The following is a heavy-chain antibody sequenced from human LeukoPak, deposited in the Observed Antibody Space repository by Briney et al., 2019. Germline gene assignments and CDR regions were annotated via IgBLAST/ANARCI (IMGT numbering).Heavy chain of an antibody. CDR1: GGSFSGYY. Sequence: LETLSLTCAVYGGSFSGYYWSWIRQHPGKGLEWIGEINHSGSTNYNPSLKSRVTISVDTSKNQFSLKLSSVTAADTAVYYCARGTTQDIAAAGTCYFDYWGQGTLVTVSS. CDR2: INHSGST. J-gene: IGHJ4*02. V-gene: IGHV4-34*01. CDR3: ARGTTQDIAAAGTCYFDY. D-gene: IGHD6-13*01.